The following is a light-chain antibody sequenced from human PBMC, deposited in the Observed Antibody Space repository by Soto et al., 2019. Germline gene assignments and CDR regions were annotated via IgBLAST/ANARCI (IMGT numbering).Light chain of an antibody. Sequence: QSALTQPASVSGSPGQSITISCTGTSSDLAIYNYVSWYQQQPGKAPKLMIYQVTNRPSGVSNRFSGSRSGNKASLTISGLQAEDEADYYCSSYTDRRNYVFGTGTKVTVL. CDR2: QVT. CDR3: SSYTDRRNYV. V-gene: IGLV2-14*01. J-gene: IGLJ1*01. CDR1: SSDLAIYNY.